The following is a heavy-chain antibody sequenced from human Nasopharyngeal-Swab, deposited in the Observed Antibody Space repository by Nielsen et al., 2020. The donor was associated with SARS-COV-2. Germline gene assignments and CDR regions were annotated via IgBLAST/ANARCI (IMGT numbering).Heavy chain of an antibody. CDR1: GFTFSSYS. Sequence: GESLKISCAASGFTFSSYSMNWVRQAPGKGLEWVSSISSSSSYIYYADSVKGRFTISRDNSKNTLYLQMNSLRAEDTAVYFCAKLDIGGWLGSTTGYFDYWGQGTPVTVSS. J-gene: IGHJ4*02. V-gene: IGHV3-21*04. CDR2: ISSSSSYI. D-gene: IGHD2/OR15-2a*01. CDR3: AKLDIGGWLGSTTGYFDY.